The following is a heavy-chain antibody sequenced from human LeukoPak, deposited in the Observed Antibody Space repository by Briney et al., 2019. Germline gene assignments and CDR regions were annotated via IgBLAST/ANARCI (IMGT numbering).Heavy chain of an antibody. V-gene: IGHV1-69*13. Sequence: SVKVSCTASGGTFSSYAISWVRQAPGQGLEWMGGIIPIFGTANYAQKFQGRVTITADESTSTAYMELSSLRSEDTAVYYCARPAGHYYDSSGYYPHFDYWGQGTLVTVSS. J-gene: IGHJ4*02. D-gene: IGHD3-22*01. CDR3: ARPAGHYYDSSGYYPHFDY. CDR2: IIPIFGTA. CDR1: GGTFSSYA.